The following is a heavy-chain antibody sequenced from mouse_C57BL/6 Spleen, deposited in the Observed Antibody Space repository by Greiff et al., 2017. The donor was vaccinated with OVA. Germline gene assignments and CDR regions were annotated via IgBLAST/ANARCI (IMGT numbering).Heavy chain of an antibody. CDR3: ARRGGYDYDGGFAY. J-gene: IGHJ3*01. V-gene: IGHV1-80*01. D-gene: IGHD2-4*01. Sequence: QVQLKQSGAELVKPGASVKISCKASGYAFSSYWMNWVKQRPGKGLEWIGQIYPGDGDTNYNGKFKGKATLTADKSSSTAYMQLSSLTSEDSAVYFGARRGGYDYDGGFAYWGQGTLVTVSA. CDR1: GYAFSSYW. CDR2: IYPGDGDT.